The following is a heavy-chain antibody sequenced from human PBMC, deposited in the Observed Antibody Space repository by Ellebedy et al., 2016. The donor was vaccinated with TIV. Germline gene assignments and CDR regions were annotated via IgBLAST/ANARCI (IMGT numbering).Heavy chain of an antibody. D-gene: IGHD2-2*01. CDR1: GFKFNFYA. J-gene: IGHJ4*02. Sequence: PGGSLRLSCAASGFKFNFYAMHWVRQAPGKGLEWVAFIWYDGSHKSHADSVKGRFTISRDNSNNTLFLQMNSLRAEDTAVYYCARDPRVVVPAAMDYWGQGTLVTVSS. CDR2: IWYDGSHK. CDR3: ARDPRVVVPAAMDY. V-gene: IGHV3-33*01.